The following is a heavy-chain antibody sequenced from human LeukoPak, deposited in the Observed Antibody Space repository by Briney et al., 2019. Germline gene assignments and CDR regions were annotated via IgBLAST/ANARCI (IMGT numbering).Heavy chain of an antibody. V-gene: IGHV1-8*01. CDR2: MNPNSGNT. CDR1: GYTITSYD. CDR3: ARGLAYYYDSSGYR. J-gene: IGHJ5*02. D-gene: IGHD3-22*01. Sequence: ASVKVSCKASGYTITSYDINWVRQATGQGLEWMGWMNPNSGNTGYAQKFQGRVTMTRNTSISTAYMELSSLRSEDTAVYYCARGLAYYYDSSGYRWGQGTLVTVSS.